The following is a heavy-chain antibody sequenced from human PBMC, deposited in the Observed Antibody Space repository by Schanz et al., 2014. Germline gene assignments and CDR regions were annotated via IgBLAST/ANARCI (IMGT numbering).Heavy chain of an antibody. Sequence: QVQVVQSGAEVKKPGASVKVSCKASGYTFTDYGVIWVRQAPGQGLEWMGWIRPDNGHTTYSQKVRDRVIFTTDTSANTAYMELTSLRSDDTAHYYCVRVPSRDVSFDLWGRGTLVTVSS. D-gene: IGHD3-16*01. CDR3: VRVPSRDVSFDL. CDR1: GYTFTDYG. J-gene: IGHJ2*01. V-gene: IGHV1-18*01. CDR2: IRPDNGHT.